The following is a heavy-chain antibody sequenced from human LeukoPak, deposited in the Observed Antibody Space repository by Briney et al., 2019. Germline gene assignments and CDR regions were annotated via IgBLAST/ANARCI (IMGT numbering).Heavy chain of an antibody. J-gene: IGHJ3*02. Sequence: GASVKVSCKASGYTFTGYYMHWVRQAPGQGLEWMGWINPNSGGTNYAQKFQGRVTMTRDTSISTAYMELSRLRSDDTAVYYCARAREDQDDAFDIWGQGTMVTVSS. CDR3: ARAREDQDDAFDI. V-gene: IGHV1-2*02. CDR1: GYTFTGYY. CDR2: INPNSGGT.